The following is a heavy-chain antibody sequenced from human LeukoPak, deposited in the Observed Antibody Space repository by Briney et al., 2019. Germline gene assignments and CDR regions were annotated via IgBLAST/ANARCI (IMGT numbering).Heavy chain of an antibody. J-gene: IGHJ5*02. CDR2: IYTSGST. CDR3: ARDQLGIAAAGFYWFDP. V-gene: IGHV4-4*07. CDR1: GGSISSYY. Sequence: SETLSLTCTVSGGSISSYYWSWIRQPAGKGLEWIGRIYTSGSTYYNPSLKSRVTISVDTSKNQFSLKLSSVTAADTAVYYCARDQLGIAAAGFYWFDPWGQGTLVTVSS. D-gene: IGHD6-13*01.